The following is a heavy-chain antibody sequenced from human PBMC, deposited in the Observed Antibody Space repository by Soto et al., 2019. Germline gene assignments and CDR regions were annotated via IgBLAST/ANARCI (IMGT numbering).Heavy chain of an antibody. CDR3: ARSDIVATIRDYYYGMDV. V-gene: IGHV1-69*12. CDR1: GGTFSSYA. D-gene: IGHD5-12*01. CDR2: IIPIFGTA. Sequence: QVQLVQSGAEVKKPGSSVKVSCKASGGTFSSYAISWVRQAPGQGLEWMGGIIPIFGTANYAQKFQGRVMITADESTSTAYMELSSLRSEDTAVYYCARSDIVATIRDYYYGMDVWGQGTTVTVSS. J-gene: IGHJ6*02.